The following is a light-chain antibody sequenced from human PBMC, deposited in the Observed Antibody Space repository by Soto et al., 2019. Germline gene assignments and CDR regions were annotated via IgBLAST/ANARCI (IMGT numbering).Light chain of an antibody. Sequence: DIQMTQSPSSLSASIGDRVTISCRASQPISSYLNWYQQKPGNAPKLLIFTSSFLQSGVPSRFSGSGSGTEFTLTIRSLQPEDIGTYYCQQNSSPPLTFGGGTKVDVK. CDR2: TSS. CDR3: QQNSSPPLT. CDR1: QPISSY. J-gene: IGKJ4*01. V-gene: IGKV1-39*01.